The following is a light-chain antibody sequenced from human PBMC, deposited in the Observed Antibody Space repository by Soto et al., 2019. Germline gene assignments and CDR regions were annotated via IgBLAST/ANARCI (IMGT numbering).Light chain of an antibody. CDR3: SSYTSSSTVI. J-gene: IGLJ2*01. CDR1: SSDVGGYNF. V-gene: IGLV2-14*03. Sequence: QSALTQPASVSGSPGQSITISCTGTSSDVGGYNFVSWYQQHPGKAPKFIIYDVRNRASGVSNRFSGSRSGNTASLTISGLQDEDEADYYCSSYTSSSTVIFGGGTKLTVL. CDR2: DVR.